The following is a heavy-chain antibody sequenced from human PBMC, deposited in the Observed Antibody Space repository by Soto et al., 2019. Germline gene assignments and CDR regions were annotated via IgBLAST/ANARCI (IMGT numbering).Heavy chain of an antibody. Sequence: QVQLVQSGAEVKKPGASVKVSCKASGYTFTSYYMHWVRQAPGQGLEWMGIINPSGGSTSYAQKFQGRGTMTRDTSTSTVYMELSSLRSEDTAVYYCARDGGGITMVRGVITHFDYWGQGTLVTVSS. CDR2: INPSGGST. CDR3: ARDGGGITMVRGVITHFDY. CDR1: GYTFTSYY. V-gene: IGHV1-46*01. J-gene: IGHJ4*02. D-gene: IGHD3-10*01.